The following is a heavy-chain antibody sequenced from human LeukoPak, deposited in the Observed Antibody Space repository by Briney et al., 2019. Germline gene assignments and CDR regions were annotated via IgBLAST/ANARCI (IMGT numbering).Heavy chain of an antibody. D-gene: IGHD3-3*01. Sequence: SETLSLTCTVSGGSISSSSYYWGWIRQPPGKGLEWIESIYYSGSTYYNPSLKSRVTISVDTSKNQFSLKLSSVTAADTAVYYCARVLTIFGVVPVWGQGTLVTVSS. CDR2: IYYSGST. J-gene: IGHJ4*02. CDR1: GGSISSSSYY. V-gene: IGHV4-39*07. CDR3: ARVLTIFGVVPV.